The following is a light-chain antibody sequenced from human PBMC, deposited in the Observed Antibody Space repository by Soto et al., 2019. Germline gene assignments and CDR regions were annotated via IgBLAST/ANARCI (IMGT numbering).Light chain of an antibody. V-gene: IGKV3-20*01. CDR1: QTVRNNY. J-gene: IGKJ4*01. CDR2: DAS. Sequence: EFVLTQSPGTLSLSPWERATLSCRASQTVRNNYLAWYQQKPGQAPRLLIYDASSRATGIPDRFSGGGSGTDFTLTIGRLEPEDFATYYCQQYNSYSLTFGGGTKVDIK. CDR3: QQYNSYSLT.